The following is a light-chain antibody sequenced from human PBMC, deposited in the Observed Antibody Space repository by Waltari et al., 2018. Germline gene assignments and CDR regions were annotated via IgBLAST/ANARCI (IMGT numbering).Light chain of an antibody. CDR2: NGA. CDR1: SSNIRADHG. Sequence: QSVLTQPPSVSGAPGQTVTISCPGSSSNIRADHGVPRYQQLPGTAPKLLIDNGANRPSGVPDRFSGSRSGTSASLAITGLQAEDEADYFCHSYDRSLDGVVFGGGTKLTVL. V-gene: IGLV1-40*01. CDR3: HSYDRSLDGVV. J-gene: IGLJ2*01.